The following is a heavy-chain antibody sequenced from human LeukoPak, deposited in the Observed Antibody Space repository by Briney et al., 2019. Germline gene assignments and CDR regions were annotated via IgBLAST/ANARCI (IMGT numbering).Heavy chain of an antibody. Sequence: ASVKVSCKASGYSFTGYYMHWVRQAPGQGLEWMGWNKPRSGDTGYAQKFQGRVTMARDTSISTAYMELSRLRSDDTAVYYCAREYSSSWSSYYYYGMDVWGQGTTVTVSS. V-gene: IGHV1-2*02. J-gene: IGHJ6*02. CDR3: AREYSSSWSSYYYYGMDV. CDR2: NKPRSGDT. D-gene: IGHD6-13*01. CDR1: GYSFTGYY.